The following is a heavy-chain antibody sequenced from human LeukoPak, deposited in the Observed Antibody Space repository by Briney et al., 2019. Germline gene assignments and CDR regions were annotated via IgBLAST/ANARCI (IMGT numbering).Heavy chain of an antibody. Sequence: PSETLSLTCTGSGGSINTSSYYWGWIRQPPGKGLEWIGSIYYSGSTYYNPSLKSRITISVETSKNQFSLKLSSVTAAGTAVYYRARHKMVRGIGYYYYMDVWGKGTTVTISS. D-gene: IGHD3-10*01. CDR1: GGSINTSSYY. V-gene: IGHV4-39*01. J-gene: IGHJ6*03. CDR3: ARHKMVRGIGYYYYMDV. CDR2: IYYSGST.